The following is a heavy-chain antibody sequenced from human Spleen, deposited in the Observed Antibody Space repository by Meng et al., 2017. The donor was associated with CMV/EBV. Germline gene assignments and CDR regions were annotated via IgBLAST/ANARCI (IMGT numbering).Heavy chain of an antibody. Sequence: ASVKVSCKASGYTFTGYYMHWVRQAPGQGLEWMGWINPNSGGTNYAQKFQGRVTMTRDTSISTAYMELSRLRSDDTAVYYCASRDGSYPFTVTTDAFDIWGQGTMVTVSS. CDR3: ASRDGSYPFTVTTDAFDI. V-gene: IGHV1-2*02. CDR1: GYTFTGYY. CDR2: INPNSGGT. D-gene: IGHD1-26*01. J-gene: IGHJ3*02.